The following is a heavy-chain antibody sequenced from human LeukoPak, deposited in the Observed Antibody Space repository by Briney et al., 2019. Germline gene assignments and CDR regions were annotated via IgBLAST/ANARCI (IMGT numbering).Heavy chain of an antibody. D-gene: IGHD1-1*01. V-gene: IGHV3-33*08. J-gene: IGHJ3*02. CDR1: GFPFSNYW. CDR2: MWYDGSNK. Sequence: PGGSLRLSCAASGFPFSNYWMHWVRQAPGKGLDWVAVMWYDGSNKYYGDSVKGRFTISRDNSKNTLYLQMNSLRAEDTAVYYCARGTPHNDALDIWGQGTMVTVSS. CDR3: ARGTPHNDALDI.